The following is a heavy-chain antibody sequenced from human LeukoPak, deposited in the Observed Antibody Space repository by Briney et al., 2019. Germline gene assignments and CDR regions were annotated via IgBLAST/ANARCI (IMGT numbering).Heavy chain of an antibody. CDR3: ARVRYSDYYDSSGSFDY. CDR1: GFTFSSYW. V-gene: IGHV3-74*01. D-gene: IGHD3-22*01. J-gene: IGHJ4*02. CDR2: INSDGSST. Sequence: GGSLRLSCAATGFTFSSYWMHWVRHAPGKGLVWVSRINSDGSSTSYADSVKGRFTISRDNAKNTLYLQMNSLRAEDTAVYYCARVRYSDYYDSSGSFDYWGQGTLVTVSS.